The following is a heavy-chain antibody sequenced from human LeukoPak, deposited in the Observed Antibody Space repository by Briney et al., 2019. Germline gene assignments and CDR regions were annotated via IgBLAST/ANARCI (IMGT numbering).Heavy chain of an antibody. Sequence: RASVKVSCKASGYTFTSYDINWVRQATGQGLEWMGWMNPNSGNTGYAQKFQGRVTMTRNTSISTAYMELSSLRSEDTAVYYCARGGAWWIVAYYYYGMDVWGQGTTVTVSS. CDR3: ARGGAWWIVAYYYYGMDV. CDR1: GYTFTSYD. V-gene: IGHV1-8*01. CDR2: MNPNSGNT. J-gene: IGHJ6*02. D-gene: IGHD5-12*01.